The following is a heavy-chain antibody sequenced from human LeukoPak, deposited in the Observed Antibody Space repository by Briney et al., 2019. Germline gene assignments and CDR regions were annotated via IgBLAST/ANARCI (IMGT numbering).Heavy chain of an antibody. Sequence: PSETLSLTCTVSGGSISSSSYYWGWTRQPPGKGLEWIGSIYYSGSTYYNPSLKSRVTISVDTSKNQFSLKLSSVTAADTAVYYCARDWSITMIPRNWFDPWGQGTLVTVSS. V-gene: IGHV4-39*07. CDR2: IYYSGST. D-gene: IGHD3-22*01. J-gene: IGHJ5*02. CDR3: ARDWSITMIPRNWFDP. CDR1: GGSISSSSYY.